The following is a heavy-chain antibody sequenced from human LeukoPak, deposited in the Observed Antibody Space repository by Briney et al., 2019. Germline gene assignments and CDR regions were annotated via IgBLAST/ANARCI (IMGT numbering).Heavy chain of an antibody. J-gene: IGHJ4*02. CDR3: ACRISMVRGVKKVLDN. V-gene: IGHV3-30-3*01. CDR1: GFTFSSYA. CDR2: ISYDGSNK. Sequence: GGSLRLSCAASGFTFSSYAMHWVRQAPGKGLEWVAVISYDGSNKYYADSVKGRFTISRDNSKNTLYLQMNSLRSEDTAVYYCACRISMVRGVKKVLDNWGQGTLVTVSS. D-gene: IGHD3-10*01.